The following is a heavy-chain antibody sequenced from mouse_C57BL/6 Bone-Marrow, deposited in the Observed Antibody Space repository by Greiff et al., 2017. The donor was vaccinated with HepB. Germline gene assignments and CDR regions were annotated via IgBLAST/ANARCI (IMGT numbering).Heavy chain of an antibody. CDR3: TELTGDY. CDR2: IDPENGDT. CDR1: GFNIKDDY. Sequence: EVQGVESGAELVRPGASVKLSCTASGFNIKDDYMHWVKQRPEQGLEWIGWIDPENGDTEYASKFQGKATITADTSSNTAYLQLSSLTSEDTAVYYCTELTGDYWGQGTTLTVSS. J-gene: IGHJ2*01. D-gene: IGHD4-1*01. V-gene: IGHV14-4*01.